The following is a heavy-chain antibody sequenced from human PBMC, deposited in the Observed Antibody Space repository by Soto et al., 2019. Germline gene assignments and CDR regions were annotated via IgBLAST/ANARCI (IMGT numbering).Heavy chain of an antibody. J-gene: IGHJ3*02. CDR1: QFSFSAYE. D-gene: IGHD6-25*01. CDR3: ARVYGYSGHALDI. V-gene: IGHV3-48*03. Sequence: GRSLRLSCAASQFSFSAYELNWVRQAPGKGLEWVSYITSTGNTIYYADSVKGRLTISRDNVKNFLYLQMNTQSAEDTAVYYCARVYGYSGHALDIWGQGRMVAVSS. CDR2: ITSTGNTI.